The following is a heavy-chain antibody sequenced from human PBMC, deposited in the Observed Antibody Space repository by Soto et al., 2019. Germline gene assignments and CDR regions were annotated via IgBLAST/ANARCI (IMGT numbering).Heavy chain of an antibody. J-gene: IGHJ4*02. V-gene: IGHV3-15*01. D-gene: IGHD1-26*01. Sequence: GESLKISCAASGFTFSNAWMSWVRQAPGKGLEWVGRIKSKTDGGTTDYAAPVKGRFTISRDDSKNTLYLQMNSLKTEDTAVYYCTTEGQWEPHFDYWGQGTLVTVSS. CDR3: TTEGQWEPHFDY. CDR1: GFTFSNAW. CDR2: IKSKTDGGTT.